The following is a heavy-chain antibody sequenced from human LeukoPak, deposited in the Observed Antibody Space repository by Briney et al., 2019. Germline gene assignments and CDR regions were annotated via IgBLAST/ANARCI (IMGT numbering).Heavy chain of an antibody. D-gene: IGHD2-2*01. J-gene: IGHJ4*02. CDR1: GGSFSGNY. CDR2: IIHSGST. V-gene: IGHV4-34*12. CDR3: ARQAYCSSTSCYPFDY. Sequence: SETLSLTCAVYGGSFSGNYWTWIRQPPGKGLEWIGEIIHSGSTNYNPSLKSRVTISVDTSKNQFSLKLSSVTAADTAVYYCARQAYCSSTSCYPFDYWGQGTLVTVSS.